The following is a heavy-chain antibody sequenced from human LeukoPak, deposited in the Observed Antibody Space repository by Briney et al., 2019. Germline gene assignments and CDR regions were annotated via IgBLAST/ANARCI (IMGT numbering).Heavy chain of an antibody. CDR1: GCTLTELS. D-gene: IGHD6-19*01. Sequence: GASVKVSCKVSGCTLTELSMHWVRQAPGKGLEWMGGFDPEDGETIYAQKFQGRVTMTEDTSTDTAYMELSSLRSEDTAVYYCATDRMQWLVPPYYYYGMDVWGQGTTVTVSS. J-gene: IGHJ6*02. CDR2: FDPEDGET. CDR3: ATDRMQWLVPPYYYYGMDV. V-gene: IGHV1-24*01.